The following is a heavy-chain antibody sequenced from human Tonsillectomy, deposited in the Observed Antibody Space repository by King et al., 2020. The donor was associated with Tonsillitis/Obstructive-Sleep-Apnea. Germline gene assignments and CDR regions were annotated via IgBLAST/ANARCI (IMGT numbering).Heavy chain of an antibody. CDR1: DDSISSSDYY. CDR3: SRSTEYSNYEAY. Sequence: VQLQESGPGLVMPSQTLSLTCTVSDDSISSSDYYWGWIRQHPGKGLEWIGCISHRGGPYYNPSLKSRLTISLETSQKQFFLKLSSVTAADTAVYYCSRSTEYSNYEAYWGRESWSPSP. D-gene: IGHD4-11*01. J-gene: IGHJ4*02. CDR2: ISHRGGP. V-gene: IGHV4-31*03.